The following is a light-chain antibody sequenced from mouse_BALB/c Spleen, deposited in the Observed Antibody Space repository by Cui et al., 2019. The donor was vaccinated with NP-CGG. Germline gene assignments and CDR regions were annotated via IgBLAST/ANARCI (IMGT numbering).Light chain of an antibody. CDR1: TGAVTTSNY. V-gene: IGLV1*01. CDR3: ALWYSNHWV. CDR2: GTN. Sequence: QAVVTQESALTTSPGETVPLTCRSSTGAVTTSNYANWVQEKPVHLFTGLIGGTNNRAPGVPARFSGSLIGDKAALTITGSQTEDEAIYFCALWYSNHWVFGGGTKLTVL. J-gene: IGLJ1*01.